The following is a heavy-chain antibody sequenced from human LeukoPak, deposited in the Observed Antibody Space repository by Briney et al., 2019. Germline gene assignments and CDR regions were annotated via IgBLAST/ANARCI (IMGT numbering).Heavy chain of an antibody. Sequence: GGYLRLSCAASGFTFSDYYMSWIRQAPGKGLEWVSFITSSSSYTNYADSVKGRFTISRDNAKNSLYLQMNSLRAGDTAVYYCARDLGDGYTYFDYWGQGTLVTVSS. CDR1: GFTFSDYY. V-gene: IGHV3-11*06. D-gene: IGHD5-24*01. J-gene: IGHJ4*02. CDR3: ARDLGDGYTYFDY. CDR2: ITSSSSYT.